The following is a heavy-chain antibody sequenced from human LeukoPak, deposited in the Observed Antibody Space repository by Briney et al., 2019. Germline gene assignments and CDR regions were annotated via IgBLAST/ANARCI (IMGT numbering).Heavy chain of an antibody. CDR1: GFTFSSYG. V-gene: IGHV3-30*03. J-gene: IGHJ3*02. D-gene: IGHD2/OR15-2a*01. CDR3: AILSLSDI. Sequence: GSLRLSCAASGFTFSSYGMHWVRQAPGKGLEWVAVISYDGSNKYYADSVKGRFTISRDNSKNTLYLQMNSLRAEDTAVYYCAILSLSDIWGQGTMVTVSS. CDR2: ISYDGSNK.